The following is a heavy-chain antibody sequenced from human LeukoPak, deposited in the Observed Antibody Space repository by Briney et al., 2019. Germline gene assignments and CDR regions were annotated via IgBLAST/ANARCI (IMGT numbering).Heavy chain of an antibody. CDR1: GLTVSSNY. D-gene: IGHD3-10*01. CDR3: ATTGVKGFGVGLFDY. CDR2: IYNDGTI. V-gene: IGHV3-66*01. Sequence: PGGSLRLSCVPSGLTVSSNYMTWVRQAPGKGLERVSVIYNDGTIKYAESVKGRFTISRDNSRNTAYLQMNSLRVEDTAVYYCATTGVKGFGVGLFDYWGQGTLVAVSS. J-gene: IGHJ4*02.